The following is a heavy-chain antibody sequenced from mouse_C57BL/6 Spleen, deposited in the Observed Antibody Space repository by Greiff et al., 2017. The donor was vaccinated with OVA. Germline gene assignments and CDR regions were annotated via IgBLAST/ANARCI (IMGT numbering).Heavy chain of an antibody. J-gene: IGHJ4*01. Sequence: EVKLMESGPELVKPGASVKIPCKASGYTFTDYNMDWVKQSHGKSLEWIGDINPNNGGTIYNQKFKGKATLTVDKSSSTAYMELRSLTSEDTAVYYCARDGADAMDYWGQGTSVTVSS. CDR2: INPNNGGT. CDR1: GYTFTDYN. D-gene: IGHD3-3*01. CDR3: ARDGADAMDY. V-gene: IGHV1-18*01.